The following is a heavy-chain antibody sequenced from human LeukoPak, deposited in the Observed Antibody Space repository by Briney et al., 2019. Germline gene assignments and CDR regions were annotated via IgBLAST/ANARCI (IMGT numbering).Heavy chain of an antibody. CDR2: IYHSGST. Sequence: PSETLSLTCTVSDGSISTAGYYWSWIRQPPGKGLEWIGYIYHSGSTYYNPSLKSRVTISVDTSKNQFSLKLNSVTAADTAVYFCARLRGNYFPDYWGQGTLVTVSS. CDR1: DGSISTAGYY. V-gene: IGHV4-31*03. D-gene: IGHD2/OR15-2a*01. CDR3: ARLRGNYFPDY. J-gene: IGHJ4*02.